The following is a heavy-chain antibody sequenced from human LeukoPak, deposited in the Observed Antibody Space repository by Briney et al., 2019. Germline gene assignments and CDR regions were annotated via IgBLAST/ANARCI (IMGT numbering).Heavy chain of an antibody. CDR1: GFTFSSYW. J-gene: IGHJ5*02. Sequence: GGSLRLSCAVSGFTFSSYWMSWVRQAPGKGLEWVANIKQDGSVTHYVDSVKGRFTISRDNAKNSLYLQMNSPRAEDTAAYYCARDREFSSSSLFASWGQGTLVTVSS. CDR2: IKQDGSVT. D-gene: IGHD6-13*01. CDR3: ARDREFSSSSLFAS. V-gene: IGHV3-7*01.